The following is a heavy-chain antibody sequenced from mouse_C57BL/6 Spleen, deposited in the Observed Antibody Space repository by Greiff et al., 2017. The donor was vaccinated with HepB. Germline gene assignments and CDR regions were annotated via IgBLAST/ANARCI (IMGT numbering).Heavy chain of an antibody. CDR3: TPITTGVAPLFDY. CDR2: IDPETGGT. J-gene: IGHJ2*01. V-gene: IGHV1-15*01. CDR1: GYTFTDYE. Sequence: QVQLQQSGAELVRPGASVTLSCKASGYTFTDYEMHWVKQTPVHGLEWIGAIDPETGGTAYNQKFKGKAILTADKSSSTAYMELRSLTSEDSAVYYCTPITTGVAPLFDYWGQGTTLTVSS. D-gene: IGHD1-1*01.